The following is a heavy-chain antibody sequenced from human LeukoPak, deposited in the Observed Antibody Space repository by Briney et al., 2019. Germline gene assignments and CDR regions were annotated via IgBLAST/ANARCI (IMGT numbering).Heavy chain of an antibody. V-gene: IGHV4-59*01. J-gene: IGHJ4*02. CDR1: GGSISDYY. CDR2: VYYSGST. Sequence: SETLSLTCTVSGGSISDYYWSWLRQPPGKGLEWIGYVYYSGSTSYNPSLKSRVTISVDTSKNQFSLKVSSVTAADTALYYCARGHLDFAYWGQGTLVTVSS. CDR3: ARGHLDFAY.